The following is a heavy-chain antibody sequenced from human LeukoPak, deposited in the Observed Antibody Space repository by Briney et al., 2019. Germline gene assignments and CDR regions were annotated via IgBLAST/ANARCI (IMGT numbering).Heavy chain of an antibody. CDR2: IYHGGST. Sequence: TLSLTCAVSGGSISSGGYSWSWIRQPPGKGLEWIGYIYHGGSTYYNPSLKSRVTISVDRSKNQFSLKLSSVTAADTAVYYCARVGKYGGYEFDPWGQGTRVTVSS. J-gene: IGHJ5*02. D-gene: IGHD5-12*01. CDR3: ARVGKYGGYEFDP. V-gene: IGHV4-30-2*01. CDR1: GGSISSGGYS.